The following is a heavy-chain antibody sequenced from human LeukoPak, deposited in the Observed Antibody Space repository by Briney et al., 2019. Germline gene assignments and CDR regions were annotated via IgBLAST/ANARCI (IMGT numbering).Heavy chain of an antibody. J-gene: IGHJ4*02. CDR1: GFIFTNYF. D-gene: IGHD3-3*01. CDR2: IKHDGSEK. V-gene: IGHV3-7*01. CDR3: ATDRGWRTSGYYLYYFEY. Sequence: KSGGSLRLSCAASGFIFTNYFMSWVRQAPGKGLEWVASIKHDGSEKYYVDSVRGRFTISRDNTMNSLYLQMSSLRAEDTAEYYCATDRGWRTSGYYLYYFEYWGQGTLVTFSS.